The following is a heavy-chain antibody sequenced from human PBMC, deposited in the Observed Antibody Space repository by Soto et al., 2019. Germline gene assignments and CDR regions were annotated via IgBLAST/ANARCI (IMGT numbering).Heavy chain of an antibody. J-gene: IGHJ3*01. CDR1: GDSVSSDITS. D-gene: IGHD7-27*01. V-gene: IGHV6-1*01. Sequence: SETLSLTCAISGDSVSSDITSWNWIRQSPSRGLEWLGRTYYRSKWFHDYAASVKSRITINPDTSKNQFSLELNSMTPEATAVSYSERGNDLHVWGQGTVVTVSS. CDR3: ERGNDLHV. CDR2: TYYRSKWFH.